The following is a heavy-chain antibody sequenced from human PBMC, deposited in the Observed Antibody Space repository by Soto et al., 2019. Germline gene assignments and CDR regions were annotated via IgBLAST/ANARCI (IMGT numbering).Heavy chain of an antibody. Sequence: GGSLRLSCAASGFTFDDYTMHWVRQAPGKGLEWVSLISWDGGSTYYADSVKGRFTISRDNSKNSLYLQMNSLRTKDTALYYCAKDIGTTSAYYYYGMDVWGQGTTVTVSS. CDR3: AKDIGTTSAYYYYGMDV. J-gene: IGHJ6*02. CDR1: GFTFDDYT. V-gene: IGHV3-43*01. D-gene: IGHD4-17*01. CDR2: ISWDGGST.